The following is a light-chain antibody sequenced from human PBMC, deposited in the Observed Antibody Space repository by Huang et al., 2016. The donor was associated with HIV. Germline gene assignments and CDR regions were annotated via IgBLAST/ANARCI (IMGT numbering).Light chain of an antibody. CDR1: QSLVHRDGNTH. CDR2: KIS. V-gene: IGKV2-24*01. J-gene: IGKJ2*01. CDR3: MQAAQFPYT. Sequence: DIVMTQTPLSSPVTLGQPASISCRSSQSLVHRDGNTHLSWLQQRPGQPPRLLIYKISNRFTGGPDRFSGSGAGTNFTLTITRVEVGDVGIYYCMQAAQFPYTFGQGTKLEIE.